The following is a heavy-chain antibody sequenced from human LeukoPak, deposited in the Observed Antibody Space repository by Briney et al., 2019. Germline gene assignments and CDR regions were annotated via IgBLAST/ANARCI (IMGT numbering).Heavy chain of an antibody. V-gene: IGHV3-53*01. Sequence: GGSLRLSCAASGFTVSRNYMSWVRQAPGKGLEWVSLTYSDGSTSYTESVKGRFTIPRDNSKNTLSLQPNSLRAEDTAVYYCARDGGSSTKEPTGGYYYYGMDVWGQGTTVTVFS. CDR2: TYSDGST. CDR3: ARDGGSSTKEPTGGYYYYGMDV. J-gene: IGHJ6*02. CDR1: GFTVSRNY. D-gene: IGHD1-1*01.